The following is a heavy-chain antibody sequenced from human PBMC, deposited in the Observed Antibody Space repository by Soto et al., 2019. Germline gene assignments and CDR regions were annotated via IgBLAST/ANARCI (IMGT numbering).Heavy chain of an antibody. V-gene: IGHV1-69*12. CDR3: ARDPPRITMVRRSY. J-gene: IGHJ4*02. D-gene: IGHD3-10*01. CDR2: IIPIFGTA. CDR1: GGTFSSYA. Sequence: QVQLVQSGAEVKKPGSSVKVSCKASGGTFSSYAISWVRQAPGQGLEWMGGIIPIFGTANYAQKFQGRVTVTADESKSTAYMELSSLRSEDTAVYYCARDPPRITMVRRSYWGQGNLVTVSS.